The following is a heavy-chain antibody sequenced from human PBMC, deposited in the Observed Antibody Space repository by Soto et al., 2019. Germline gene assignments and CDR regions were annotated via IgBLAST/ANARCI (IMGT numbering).Heavy chain of an antibody. CDR3: LKPDGANYNFRY. Sequence: DVQLLESGGSLVQPGGSLRLSCAASGFTFNAQSLSWVRQAPGKGLEWVSTIIASGGSTYYADSVKGRFTISRDNSQNTLYLQMNSLRAEDTAVYYCLKPDGANYNFRYWGQGTLVTVSS. CDR1: GFTFNAQS. J-gene: IGHJ4*02. D-gene: IGHD1-1*01. CDR2: IIASGGST. V-gene: IGHV3-23*01.